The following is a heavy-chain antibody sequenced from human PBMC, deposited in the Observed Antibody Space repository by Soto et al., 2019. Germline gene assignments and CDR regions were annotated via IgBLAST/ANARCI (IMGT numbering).Heavy chain of an antibody. V-gene: IGHV3-15*01. J-gene: IGHJ4*02. CDR2: IKSQTDGGTT. CDR3: TTNRDY. CDR1: GFTFSNTW. Sequence: PGGSLRLSCAASGFTFSNTWMNWVRQAPGKGLEWVGLIKSQTDGGTTDYAAPVKGRFTIPRDDSENTLYLQLNSLNTEDTAVYYCTTNRDYWGRGTLVTVSS.